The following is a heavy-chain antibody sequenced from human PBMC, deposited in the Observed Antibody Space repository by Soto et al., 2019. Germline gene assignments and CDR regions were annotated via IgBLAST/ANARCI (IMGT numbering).Heavy chain of an antibody. CDR3: ARHGGQAYDLGDSAIDY. D-gene: IGHD3-16*01. CDR1: GYSFTSYW. Sequence: PGESLNISCKGSGYSFTSYWISWVRQMPGKGLEWMGRIDPSDSYTNYSPSFQGHVTISADKSISTAYLQWSSLKASDTAMYYCARHGGQAYDLGDSAIDYWGQGTLVTVSS. V-gene: IGHV5-10-1*01. J-gene: IGHJ4*02. CDR2: IDPSDSYT.